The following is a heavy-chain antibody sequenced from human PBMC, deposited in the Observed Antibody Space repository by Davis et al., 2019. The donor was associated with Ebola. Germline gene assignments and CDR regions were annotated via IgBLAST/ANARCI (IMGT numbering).Heavy chain of an antibody. CDR3: AKDSSPYYFDY. V-gene: IGHV3-23*01. Sequence: GESLKISCAASGFTFSNYVLNWVRQAPGKGLEWISYISGSGGSTYYADSVKGRLTISRDNSKNTLYLQMNSLRAEDTAVYYCAKDSSPYYFDYWGQGTLVTVSS. CDR1: GFTFSNYV. CDR2: ISGSGGST. J-gene: IGHJ4*02. D-gene: IGHD6-6*01.